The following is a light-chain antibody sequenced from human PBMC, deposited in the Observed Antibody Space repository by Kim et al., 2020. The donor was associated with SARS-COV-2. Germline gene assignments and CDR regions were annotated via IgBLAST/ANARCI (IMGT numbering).Light chain of an antibody. CDR1: QSISSW. Sequence: DIQMTQSPSTLSASVGDRVTITCRASQSISSWLAWYQQKPGKAPKLLIYKASSLESGVPSRFSGSGSGTEFTLTISSLQPDDFATYYCQQYNIYPWTFGQGTKVYIK. J-gene: IGKJ1*01. CDR3: QQYNIYPWT. V-gene: IGKV1-5*03. CDR2: KAS.